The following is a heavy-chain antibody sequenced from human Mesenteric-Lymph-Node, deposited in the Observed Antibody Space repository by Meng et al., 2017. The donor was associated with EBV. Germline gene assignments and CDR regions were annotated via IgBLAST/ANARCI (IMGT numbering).Heavy chain of an antibody. J-gene: IGHJ2*01. CDR3: ARSFTGDGPFFDH. V-gene: IGHV4-30-2*01. Sequence: QLQLQHHGSGPGQPSPTLSLSVAVAGDSVSNSDYSWSWIRQPPGKGLEWIGQIYHSGRSYYNPSLRSRVSISLDRAKNDFSLMLNSVTAADTAFYYCARSFTGDGPFFDHWGRGTLVTISS. D-gene: IGHD4-17*01. CDR2: IYHSGRS. CDR1: GDSVSNSDYS.